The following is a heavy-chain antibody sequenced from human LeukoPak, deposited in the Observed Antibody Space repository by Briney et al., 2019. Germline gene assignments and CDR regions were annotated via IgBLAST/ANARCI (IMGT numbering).Heavy chain of an antibody. V-gene: IGHV4-38-2*02. Sequence: SETLSLTCTVFGSSINSVYSWGWIRQPPGKGLEWIGSIYHNGNTYYNSSLRSRVTISVHTSENQFSLKLSSVTAADTAVYYCASYKTYYDSSGHPLDYWGQGALVTVSS. J-gene: IGHJ4*02. CDR1: GSSINSVYS. D-gene: IGHD3-22*01. CDR2: IYHNGNT. CDR3: ASYKTYYDSSGHPLDY.